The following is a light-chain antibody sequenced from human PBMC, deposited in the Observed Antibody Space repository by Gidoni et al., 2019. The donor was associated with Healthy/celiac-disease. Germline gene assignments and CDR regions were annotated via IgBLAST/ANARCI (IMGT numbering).Light chain of an antibody. J-gene: IGKJ1*01. CDR2: GAS. Sequence: EIVLTQSPGTLSLSPGERATRSCRASQSVSSSYLAWYQQKPGQAPRLLIYGASSRATGIPDRFSGSGSGTDFTLTISRLEPEDFSVYYCQQYGSRWTFGQGTKVEIK. V-gene: IGKV3-20*01. CDR3: QQYGSRWT. CDR1: QSVSSSY.